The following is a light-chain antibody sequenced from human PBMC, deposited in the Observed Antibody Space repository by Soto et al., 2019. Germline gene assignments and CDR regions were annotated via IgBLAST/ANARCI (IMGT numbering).Light chain of an antibody. CDR3: SSYTSSSTL. Sequence: QSVLTEPASVSGSPGQSITISCTGTSGDVGSYNYVSWYQQHPGKAPKLMIYEVSDRPSGISSRFSGSKSGNTASLTISGLQTEDGADYYCSSYTSSSTLFGTGTKVTVL. J-gene: IGLJ1*01. V-gene: IGLV2-14*01. CDR2: EVS. CDR1: SGDVGSYNY.